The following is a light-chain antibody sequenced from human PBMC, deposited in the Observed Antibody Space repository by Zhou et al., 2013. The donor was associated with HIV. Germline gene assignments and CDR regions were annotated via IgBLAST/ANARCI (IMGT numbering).Light chain of an antibody. V-gene: IGKV1-33*01. CDR3: QQYDNLPLT. CDR2: DAS. Sequence: DIQMTQSPSSLSASVGDRVTITCQASQDISNYLNWYQQKPGKAPKLLIYDASNLETGVPSRFSGSGSGTDFTFTISSLQPEDIATYYCQQYDNLPLTFGGGPRWRS. CDR1: QDISNY. J-gene: IGKJ4*01.